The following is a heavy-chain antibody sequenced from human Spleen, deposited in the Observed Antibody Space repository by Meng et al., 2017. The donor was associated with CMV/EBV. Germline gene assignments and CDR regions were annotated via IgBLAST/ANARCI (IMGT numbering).Heavy chain of an antibody. Sequence: CAASGFNFNDHYMTWIRLAPGKGLEWISYISSSGSMSHYADSVKGRFTISRDNAKNSLFLQMNSLRVEDTAVYYCARDFSAVLNFFDSWGQGTLVTVSS. CDR1: GFNFNDHY. CDR3: ARDFSAVLNFFDS. J-gene: IGHJ5*01. D-gene: IGHD1-26*01. CDR2: ISSSGSMS. V-gene: IGHV3-11*04.